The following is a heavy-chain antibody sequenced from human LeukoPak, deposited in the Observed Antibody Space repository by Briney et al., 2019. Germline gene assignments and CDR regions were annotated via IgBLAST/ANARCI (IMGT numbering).Heavy chain of an antibody. CDR3: ARGSELWLSLPFDD. V-gene: IGHV4-34*01. CDR2: INHSGST. Sequence: SETLSLTCAVYGGSFSGYYWSWIRQPPGKGLEWIGEINHSGSTNYNPSLKSRVTISVDTSKNQFSLKLSSVTAADTAVYYCARGSELWLSLPFDDWGQGTLVTVSS. D-gene: IGHD5-18*01. CDR1: GGSFSGYY. J-gene: IGHJ4*02.